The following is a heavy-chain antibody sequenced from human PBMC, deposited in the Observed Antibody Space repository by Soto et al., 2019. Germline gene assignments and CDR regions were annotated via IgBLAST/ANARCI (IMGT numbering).Heavy chain of an antibody. J-gene: IGHJ5*02. CDR3: ARDHLSARGYSYGSNWFDP. V-gene: IGHV4-30-4*01. CDR2: IYYSGST. CDR1: GGSIISGDYY. D-gene: IGHD5-18*01. Sequence: SETLSLTCTVSGGSIISGDYYWSLIRQPPGKVLEWIGYIYYSGSTYYNPSLKSRVTISVDTSKNQFSLKLSSVTAADTAVYYCARDHLSARGYSYGSNWFDPWGQGTLVTVSS.